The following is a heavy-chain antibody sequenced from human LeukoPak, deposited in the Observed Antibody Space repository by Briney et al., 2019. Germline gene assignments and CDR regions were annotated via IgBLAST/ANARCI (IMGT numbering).Heavy chain of an antibody. J-gene: IGHJ3*02. Sequence: GESLKISCKGSGYSFTSYWISWVRQMPGKGLEWMGRIVPSDSYTNYSPSFQGHVTISADKSISTAYLQWSSLKASDTAMYYCAKNENPYTMVKAFDIWGQGTMVTVSS. D-gene: IGHD3-10*01. CDR1: GYSFTSYW. V-gene: IGHV5-10-1*01. CDR2: IVPSDSYT. CDR3: AKNENPYTMVKAFDI.